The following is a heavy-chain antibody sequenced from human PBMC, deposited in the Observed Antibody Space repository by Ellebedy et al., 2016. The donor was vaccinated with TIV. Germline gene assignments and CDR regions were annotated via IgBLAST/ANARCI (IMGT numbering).Heavy chain of an antibody. CDR3: AREPDIVATWTGGMDV. CDR1: GVSISSKS. CDR2: IYYSGST. D-gene: IGHD5-12*01. J-gene: IGHJ6*02. Sequence: SETLSLTCTVSGVSISSKSWGWIRQSPGKGLEWIGYIYYSGSTNYNPSLNSRVTISVDTSKNQFSLKLSSVTAADTAVYYCAREPDIVATWTGGMDVWGQGTTVTVSS. V-gene: IGHV4-59*01.